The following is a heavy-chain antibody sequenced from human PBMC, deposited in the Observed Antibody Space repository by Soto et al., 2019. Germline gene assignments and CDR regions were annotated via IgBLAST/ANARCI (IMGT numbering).Heavy chain of an antibody. CDR2: IYHAGSP. Sequence: HLQESGPGLVKPSGTLSLTCDVSGGSISSSSCWTWVRQSPGKGLEWIGEIYHAGSPNYNPSFQSRVTILADKSKNHFSLRLTSVTAADTAIYYCARGLSFRGDFDVWGQGTTVTVSS. CDR3: ARGLSFRGDFDV. V-gene: IGHV4-4*02. CDR1: GGSISSSSC. D-gene: IGHD2-21*02. J-gene: IGHJ3*01.